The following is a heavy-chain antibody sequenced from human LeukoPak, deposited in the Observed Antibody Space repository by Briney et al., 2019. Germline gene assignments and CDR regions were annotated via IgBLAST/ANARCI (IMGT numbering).Heavy chain of an antibody. CDR1: GGSISSHY. Sequence: PSKTLSLTCTVSGGSISSHYWSWIRQPPGKGLEWIGYIYYSGSTNYNPSLKSRVTISVDTTKNQFSLKLSSVTAADTAVYYCARESYYYDSSGSGRNWFDPWGQGTLVTVSS. CDR2: IYYSGST. D-gene: IGHD3-22*01. J-gene: IGHJ5*02. V-gene: IGHV4-59*11. CDR3: ARESYYYDSSGSGRNWFDP.